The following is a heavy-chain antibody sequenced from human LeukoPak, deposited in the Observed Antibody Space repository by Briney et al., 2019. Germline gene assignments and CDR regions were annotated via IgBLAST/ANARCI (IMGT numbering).Heavy chain of an antibody. CDR2: IKQDGSEI. V-gene: IGHV3-7*03. J-gene: IGHJ4*02. D-gene: IGHD2-15*01. CDR1: GFTLSSYW. CDR3: VRGNPFGGY. Sequence: PGGSLRLSCAASGFTLSSYWMIWVRQAPGKGLEWVANIKQDGSEISYVDSVRGRFIISRDNAKNSLYLQMNSLRAEDTAVYYCVRGNPFGGYWGQGTLVTVSS.